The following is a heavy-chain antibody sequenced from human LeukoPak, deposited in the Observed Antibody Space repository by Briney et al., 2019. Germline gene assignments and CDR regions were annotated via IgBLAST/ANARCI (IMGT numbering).Heavy chain of an antibody. CDR3: ARGGRDCGGDCYVAAFDI. D-gene: IGHD2-21*02. CDR2: IVPIFGTA. Sequence: SVKVSCKASGGTFSCYAISWVRQAPGQGLEWMGGIVPIFGTANYAQKFQGRVTITADESTSTAYMELSSLRSEDTAVYYCARGGRDCGGDCYVAAFDIWGQGTMVTVSS. J-gene: IGHJ3*02. V-gene: IGHV1-69*13. CDR1: GGTFSCYA.